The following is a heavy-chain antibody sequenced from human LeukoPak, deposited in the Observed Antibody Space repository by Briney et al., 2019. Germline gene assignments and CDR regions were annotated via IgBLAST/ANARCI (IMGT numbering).Heavy chain of an antibody. CDR3: ASQNDAFDI. V-gene: IGHV1-18*01. CDR2: ISAYNGHT. J-gene: IGHJ3*02. CDR1: GYTFTSYA. Sequence: ASVKVSCKASGYTFTSYAMHWVRQAPGQRLEWMGWISAYNGHTNYAQKFQGRVTMTTDTSTSTAYMELRSLRSDDTAVYYCASQNDAFDIWGQGTMVTVSS.